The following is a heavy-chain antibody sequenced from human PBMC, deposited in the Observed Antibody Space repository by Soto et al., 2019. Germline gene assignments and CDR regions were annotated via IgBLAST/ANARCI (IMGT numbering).Heavy chain of an antibody. CDR3: ASFGSSGWDGVMDYGMDV. V-gene: IGHV1-69*13. J-gene: IGHJ6*02. CDR2: IIPIFGTA. Sequence: GASVKVSCKASGGTFSSYAISWVRQAPGQGLEWMGGIIPIFGTANYAQKFQGRVTITADESTSTAYMELSSLRSEDTAVYYCASFGSSGWDGVMDYGMDVWGQGTTVTVSS. D-gene: IGHD6-19*01. CDR1: GGTFSSYA.